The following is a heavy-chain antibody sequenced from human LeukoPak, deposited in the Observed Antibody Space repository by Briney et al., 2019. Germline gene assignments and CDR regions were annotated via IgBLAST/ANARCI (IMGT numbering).Heavy chain of an antibody. CDR3: AKVSSGWYVDYFNY. V-gene: IGHV3-23*01. CDR2: ITVSGGST. CDR1: GFTFSNYA. D-gene: IGHD6-19*01. J-gene: IGHJ4*02. Sequence: GGSLLLSCAASGFTFSNYAMSWVRQAPGKGLEWVSAITVSGGSTYHADSVKGRFTISRDNSKNTVYLQMNSLRAEDTAVYYCAKVSSGWYVDYFNYWGQGTLVTVSS.